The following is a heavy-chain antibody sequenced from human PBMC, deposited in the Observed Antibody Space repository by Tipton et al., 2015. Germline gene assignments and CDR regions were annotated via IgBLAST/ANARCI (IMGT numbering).Heavy chain of an antibody. CDR2: IYYSGNT. D-gene: IGHD5-12*01. J-gene: IGHJ4*02. Sequence: TLSLTCTVSGGSISSGKYYWSWIRQHPGKGLEWIGYIYYSGNTYYNPSLKSRVTISVDTSKSQFSLKLTSVTAADTAVYYCARVKVATMLYYFDYWGQGVLVSASS. CDR3: ARVKVATMLYYFDY. V-gene: IGHV4-31*03. CDR1: GGSISSGKYY.